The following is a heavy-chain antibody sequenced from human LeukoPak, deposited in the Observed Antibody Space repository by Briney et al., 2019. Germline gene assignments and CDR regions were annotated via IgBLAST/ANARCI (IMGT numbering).Heavy chain of an antibody. CDR3: ARDYYDSSGPSGYFDY. V-gene: IGHV4-31*03. CDR1: AGSIGSGGYY. CDR2: IYYSGTT. D-gene: IGHD3-22*01. J-gene: IGHJ4*02. Sequence: SETLSLTCTVSAGSIGSGGYYWNWIRQHPGKGLEWIGYIYYSGTTYYNPSLKSRVTISVDTSKNQFSLKLSSVTAADTAVYYCARDYYDSSGPSGYFDYWGQGTLVTVSS.